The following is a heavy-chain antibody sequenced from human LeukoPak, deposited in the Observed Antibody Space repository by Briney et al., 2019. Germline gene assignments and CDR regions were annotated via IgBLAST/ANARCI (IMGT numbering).Heavy chain of an antibody. V-gene: IGHV4-4*07. J-gene: IGHJ4*02. CDR1: GGSISSYY. CDR3: ARITYGDFEGVFDY. CDR2: IYTSGST. Sequence: SETLSLTCTVSGGSISSYYWSWIRQPAGKGLEWIGRIYTSGSTNYNPSLKSRVTMLVDTSKNQFSLTLSSVTAADTAVYYCARITYGDFEGVFDYWRQGTLVTVSS. D-gene: IGHD4-17*01.